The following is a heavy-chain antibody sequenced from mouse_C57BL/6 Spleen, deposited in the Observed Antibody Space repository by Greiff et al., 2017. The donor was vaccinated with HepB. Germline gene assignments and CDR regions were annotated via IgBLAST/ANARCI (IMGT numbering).Heavy chain of an antibody. D-gene: IGHD1-1*01. V-gene: IGHV1-15*01. J-gene: IGHJ4*01. CDR3: TRCYYYGSSYYAMDY. CDR1: GYTFTDYE. CDR2: IDPETGGT. Sequence: QVQLQQSGAELVRPGASVTLSCKASGYTFTDYEMHWVKQTPVHGLEWIGAIDPETGGTAYNQKVKDKAILTADKSSSTAYMELRSLTSEDSAVYYCTRCYYYGSSYYAMDYWGQGTSVTVSS.